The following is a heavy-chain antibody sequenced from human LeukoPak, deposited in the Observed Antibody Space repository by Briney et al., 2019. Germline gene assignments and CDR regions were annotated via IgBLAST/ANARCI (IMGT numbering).Heavy chain of an antibody. J-gene: IGHJ3*02. CDR1: GGSISSSNFY. CDR3: ARDPRGTVDGTGRYGFDI. CDR2: IYYSGST. Sequence: SETPSLTRTVSGGSISSSNFYWGWIRQPPGKGLEWIGSIYYSGSTYYNPSLKSRVTISVDTSTNQFSLRLTSVTVADTAIYFCARDPRGTVDGTGRYGFDIWGQGTLVTVSS. V-gene: IGHV4-39*07. D-gene: IGHD3-10*01.